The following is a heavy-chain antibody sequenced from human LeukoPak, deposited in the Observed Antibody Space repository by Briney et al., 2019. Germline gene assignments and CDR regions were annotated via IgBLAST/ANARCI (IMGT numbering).Heavy chain of an antibody. CDR1: GYTFTGYY. CDR3: ARWGGHCTSGLCYYFDC. CDR2: IIPIFGTA. Sequence: ASVKVSCKASGYTFTGYYMHWVRQAPGQGLEWMGGIIPIFGTANYAQKFQGRVTITADKSTSTAYMELSSLRSEDTAVYYCARWGGHCTSGLCYYFDCWGQGTLVTVSS. V-gene: IGHV1-69*06. D-gene: IGHD2-8*01. J-gene: IGHJ4*02.